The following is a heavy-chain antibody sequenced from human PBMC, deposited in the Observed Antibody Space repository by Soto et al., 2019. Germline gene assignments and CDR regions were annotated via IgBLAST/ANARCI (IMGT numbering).Heavy chain of an antibody. CDR2: ISAYNGNT. D-gene: IGHD3-16*01. CDR1: GYTFTSYG. J-gene: IGHJ6*03. Sequence: ASVKVSCKASGYTFTSYGISWVRQAPGQGLEWMGWISAYNGNTNYAQKLQGRVTMTRDTSTSTAYMELRSLRSDDTAVYYCARFNHLGYHHYYMDFWGKGTSVTVSS. CDR3: ARFNHLGYHHYYMDF. V-gene: IGHV1-18*01.